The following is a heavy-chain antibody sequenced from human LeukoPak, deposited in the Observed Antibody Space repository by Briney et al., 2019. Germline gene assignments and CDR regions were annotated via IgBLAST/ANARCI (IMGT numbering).Heavy chain of an antibody. D-gene: IGHD2-15*01. CDR3: ARDRSIDCSGGSCYGELDY. J-gene: IGHJ4*02. Sequence: PGGSLRLSCAASGFTFSSYGMHWVRQAPGKGLEWVAFIRYDGSNKYYADSVKGRFTISRDNSKNTLYLQMNSLRAEDTAVYYCARDRSIDCSGGSCYGELDYWGQGTLVTVSS. CDR1: GFTFSSYG. V-gene: IGHV3-30*02. CDR2: IRYDGSNK.